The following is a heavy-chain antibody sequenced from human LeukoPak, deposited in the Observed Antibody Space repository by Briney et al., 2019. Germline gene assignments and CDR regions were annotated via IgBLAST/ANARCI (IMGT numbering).Heavy chain of an antibody. D-gene: IGHD6-6*01. J-gene: IGHJ4*02. CDR1: GYTFTGYY. CDR3: ARVGSIADRQSWHY. V-gene: IGHV1-2*02. Sequence: ASVKVSCKASGYTFTGYYMHWVRQAPGQGLEWMGWINPNSGGTNYAQKFQGRVTMTRDTSISTAYMELSRLRSDDTAVYYCARVGSIADRQSWHYWGQGTLVTLSS. CDR2: INPNSGGT.